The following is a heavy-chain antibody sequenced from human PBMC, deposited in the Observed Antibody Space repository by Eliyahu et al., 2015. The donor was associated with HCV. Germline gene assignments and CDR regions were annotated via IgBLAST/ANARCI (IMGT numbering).Heavy chain of an antibody. Sequence: QVQLQESGPGLVKPSQTLSLTCTVSGXSISSGRYYWTWIRQRPGMGLEWIGYISFTGSTSYSPSLKSRVTISVDTSKNQFSLNLSSVTAADTAVYYCARPSYTSNGYLYFDYWGRGTLVTVSS. J-gene: IGHJ4*02. D-gene: IGHD3-22*01. CDR3: ARPSYTSNGYLYFDY. V-gene: IGHV4-31*03. CDR1: GXSISSGRYY. CDR2: ISFTGST.